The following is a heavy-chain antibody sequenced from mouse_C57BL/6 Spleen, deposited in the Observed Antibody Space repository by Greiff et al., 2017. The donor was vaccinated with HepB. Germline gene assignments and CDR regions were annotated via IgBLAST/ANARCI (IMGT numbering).Heavy chain of an antibody. CDR2: INPNNGGT. J-gene: IGHJ3*01. Sequence: EVQLQQSGPELVKPGASVKISCKASGYTFTDYYMNWVKQSHGKSLEWIGDINPNNGGTSYNQKFKGKATLTVDKSASTAYMELRSLTSEDSAVYYCARKERSYYGYDGGLAYWGQGTLVTVSA. D-gene: IGHD2-2*01. V-gene: IGHV1-26*01. CDR1: GYTFTDYY. CDR3: ARKERSYYGYDGGLAY.